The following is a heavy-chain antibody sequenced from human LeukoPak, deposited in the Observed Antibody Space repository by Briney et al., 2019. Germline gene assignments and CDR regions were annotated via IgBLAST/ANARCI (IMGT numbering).Heavy chain of an antibody. CDR3: ARRDIAVAIPYFDY. V-gene: IGHV4-59*08. J-gene: IGHJ4*02. Sequence: SETLSLTCTVSGGSISSYYWSWIRQPPGKGLEWIGYIYYSGSTNYNPSLKSRVTISVDTSKNQFSLKLSSVTAADTAVYYCARRDIAVAIPYFDYWGQGTLVTVSS. CDR2: IYYSGST. D-gene: IGHD6-19*01. CDR1: GGSISSYY.